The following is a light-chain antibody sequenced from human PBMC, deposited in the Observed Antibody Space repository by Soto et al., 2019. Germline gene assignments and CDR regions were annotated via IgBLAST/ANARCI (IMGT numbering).Light chain of an antibody. CDR2: AAS. CDR1: QSISRN. Sequence: EIVMTQPPATLSVSPGETASLSCRASQSISRNLAWYQHNPGQAPRLLIYAASTRATGIPARFSGSGSGTEFTLTISSLQSEDFAVYYCQQYNTWPPITFGQGTRLEIK. V-gene: IGKV3-15*01. J-gene: IGKJ5*01. CDR3: QQYNTWPPIT.